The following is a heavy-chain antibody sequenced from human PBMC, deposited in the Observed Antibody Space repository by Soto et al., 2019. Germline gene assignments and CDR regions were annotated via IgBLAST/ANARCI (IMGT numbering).Heavy chain of an antibody. CDR3: ARPDTAMVILPLISQYGMDV. J-gene: IGHJ6*02. D-gene: IGHD5-18*01. Sequence: GASVKVSCKASGYTFTSYAMHWVRQAPGQRLEWMGWINAGNGNTKYSQKFQGRVTITRDTSASTAYMELSSLRSEDTAVYYCARPDTAMVILPLISQYGMDVWGQGTTVTVSS. CDR1: GYTFTSYA. V-gene: IGHV1-3*01. CDR2: INAGNGNT.